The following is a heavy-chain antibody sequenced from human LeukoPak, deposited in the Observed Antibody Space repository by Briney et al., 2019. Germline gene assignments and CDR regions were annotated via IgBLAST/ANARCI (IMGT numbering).Heavy chain of an antibody. Sequence: GGSLRLSCAASGFTFSSYSMNWVRQAPGKGLEWISSISGSSSYIYYADSVKGRFTISRDNAKNSLYLQMNSLRAEDTAVYYCASPDSSSWPTYFDYWGQGTLVTVSS. CDR1: GFTFSSYS. D-gene: IGHD6-13*01. CDR2: ISGSSSYI. V-gene: IGHV3-21*01. J-gene: IGHJ4*02. CDR3: ASPDSSSWPTYFDY.